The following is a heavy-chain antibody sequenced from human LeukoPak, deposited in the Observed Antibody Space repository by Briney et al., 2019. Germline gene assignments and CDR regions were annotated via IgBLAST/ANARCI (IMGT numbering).Heavy chain of an antibody. J-gene: IGHJ5*01. CDR2: ISSSGSTI. CDR3: AKDSSNSWFDS. Sequence: GGSLRLSCAASGFTFSDYYMSWIRQAPGKGLEWVSYISSSGSTIYYADSVKGRFTISRDNAKNSLYLQMNSLRAEDTAVYYCAKDSSNSWFDSWGQGTLVTVSS. V-gene: IGHV3-11*01. D-gene: IGHD6-13*01. CDR1: GFTFSDYY.